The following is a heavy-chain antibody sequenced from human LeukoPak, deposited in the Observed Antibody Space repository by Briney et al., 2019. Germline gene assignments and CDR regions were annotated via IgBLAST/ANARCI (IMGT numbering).Heavy chain of an antibody. CDR3: TTAFPLWFGEFGADAFDI. Sequence: PGGSLRLSCAASGFTFSNAWMSWVRQAPGKGLEWVGRIKSKTDGGTTDYAAPVKGRFTISRDDSKNTLYLQMNSLKTEDTAVYYCTTAFPLWFGEFGADAFDIWGQGTMVTVSS. J-gene: IGHJ3*02. CDR2: IKSKTDGGTT. V-gene: IGHV3-15*01. D-gene: IGHD3-10*01. CDR1: GFTFSNAW.